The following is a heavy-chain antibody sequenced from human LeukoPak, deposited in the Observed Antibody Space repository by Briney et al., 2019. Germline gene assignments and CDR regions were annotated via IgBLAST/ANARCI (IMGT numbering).Heavy chain of an antibody. Sequence: GGSLRLSCAASGFTFSSYSMNWVRQPPGKGPEWVSSISSSSSYIYYADSVKGRFTISRDNAKNSLYLQMNSLRAEDTAVYYCARDSRVRGFAAGTRFDPWGQGTLVTVSS. D-gene: IGHD1-1*01. V-gene: IGHV3-21*01. CDR1: GFTFSSYS. CDR2: ISSSSSYI. CDR3: ARDSRVRGFAAGTRFDP. J-gene: IGHJ5*02.